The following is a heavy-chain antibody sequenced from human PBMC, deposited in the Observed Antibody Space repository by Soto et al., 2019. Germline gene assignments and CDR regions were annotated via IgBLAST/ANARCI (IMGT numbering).Heavy chain of an antibody. CDR2: INHSGST. D-gene: IGHD3-9*01. V-gene: IGHV4-34*01. CDR3: ARLFPGVSYYDILPGPRYYFDY. Sequence: ETLSLTCAVYGGSFSGYYWSWIRQPPGKGLEWIGEINHSGSTNYNPSLKSRVTISVDTSKNQFSLKLSSVTAADTAVYYCARLFPGVSYYDILPGPRYYFDYWGQGTLVTVSS. CDR1: GGSFSGYY. J-gene: IGHJ4*02.